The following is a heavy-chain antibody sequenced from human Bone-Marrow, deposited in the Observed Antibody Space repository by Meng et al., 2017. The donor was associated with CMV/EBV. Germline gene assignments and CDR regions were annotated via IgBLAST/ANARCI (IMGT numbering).Heavy chain of an antibody. CDR2: IRSKANSYAT. CDR3: TRPSYCSGGSCYSASDAFDI. D-gene: IGHD2-15*01. CDR1: GFTFSSYA. V-gene: IGHV3-73*01. Sequence: GGSLRLSCAVSGFTFSSYAMSWVRQASGKGLEWVGRIRSKANSYATAYAASVKGRFTISRDDSKNTAYLQMNSLKTEVTAVYYCTRPSYCSGGSCYSASDAFDIWGQGTMVTFSS. J-gene: IGHJ3*02.